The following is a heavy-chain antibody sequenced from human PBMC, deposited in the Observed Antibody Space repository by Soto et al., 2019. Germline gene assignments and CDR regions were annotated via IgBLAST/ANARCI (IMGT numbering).Heavy chain of an antibody. Sequence: ASVKVSCKASGGTFSSYAISWVRQAPGQGLEWMGGIIPIFGTANYAQKFQGRVTITADESTSTAYMELSSLRSDDTAVYYCARLPFTIFGVVITPGTVDYWGQGTLVTVSS. CDR1: GGTFSSYA. D-gene: IGHD3-3*01. V-gene: IGHV1-69*13. CDR2: IIPIFGTA. CDR3: ARLPFTIFGVVITPGTVDY. J-gene: IGHJ4*02.